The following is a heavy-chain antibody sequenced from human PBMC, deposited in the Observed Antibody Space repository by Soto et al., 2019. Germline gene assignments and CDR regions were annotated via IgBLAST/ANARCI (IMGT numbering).Heavy chain of an antibody. CDR3: ARERKWEPLPY. D-gene: IGHD1-26*01. CDR1: GYTFSRYG. V-gene: IGHV1-18*01. CDR2: INGNTGHT. J-gene: IGHJ4*02. Sequence: QVQLVQSGAEVREPGASVKVSCKTSGYTFSRYGITWVRQAPGQGLEWMGWINGNTGHTIYAMNLEDRLTISTDTSTSTATRESRRLNSGVTAVYYCARERKWEPLPYWGQGTLVTVSS.